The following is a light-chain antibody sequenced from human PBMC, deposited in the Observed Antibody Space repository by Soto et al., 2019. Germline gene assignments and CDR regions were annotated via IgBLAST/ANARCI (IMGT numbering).Light chain of an antibody. CDR2: DVN. CDR1: SSDVGGYNY. Sequence: QSVLTQPASVSGSPGQSITISCAGTSSDVGGYNYVSWYQQHPGKVPRLIISDVNKRPSGVSDRFSGSKSGNTAPLTSSGLQAEDEADYYCASFTRSVTVVFGGGTKLTVL. J-gene: IGLJ2*01. V-gene: IGLV2-14*03. CDR3: ASFTRSVTVV.